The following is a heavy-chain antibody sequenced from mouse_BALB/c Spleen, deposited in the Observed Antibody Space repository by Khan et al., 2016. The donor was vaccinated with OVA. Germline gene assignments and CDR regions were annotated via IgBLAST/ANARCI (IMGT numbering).Heavy chain of an antibody. Sequence: EVQLQESGPGLVKPSQSLSLTCTVTGYSITSDYAWNWIRQFPGNKLEWMGYIGYSGSTSYNPSLKSRISITRDTSTNQFFLQLNSVTTEDTATYYCARLGPGFAYWGQGTLVTVSA. CDR3: ARLGPGFAY. CDR2: IGYSGST. D-gene: IGHD4-1*01. V-gene: IGHV3-2*02. J-gene: IGHJ3*01. CDR1: GYSITSDYA.